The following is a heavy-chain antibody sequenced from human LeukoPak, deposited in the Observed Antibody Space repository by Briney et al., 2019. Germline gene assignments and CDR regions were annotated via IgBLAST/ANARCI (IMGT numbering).Heavy chain of an antibody. J-gene: IGHJ4*02. CDR3: AKHGGSWTFDY. CDR2: LYDSGST. D-gene: IGHD6-13*01. V-gene: IGHV4-59*08. Sequence: PSETLSLTCTVAGVSIITYYWSWIRQPPGKGVEWIGYLYDSGSTSYNPSLKSRVTISVDTSKNQFSLKLSSVTAADTAMYYCAKHGGSWTFDYWGQGTLVTVSS. CDR1: GVSIITYY.